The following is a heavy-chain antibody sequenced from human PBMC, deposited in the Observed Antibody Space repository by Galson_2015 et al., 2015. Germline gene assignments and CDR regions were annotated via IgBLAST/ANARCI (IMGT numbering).Heavy chain of an antibody. CDR3: ARGLSGYEPFDY. Sequence: SETLSLTCTVSGGSISSYYWSWIRQPPGKGLEWIACVSNSGGTSYSPSLKSRVTISVDMSTNQLSLMLSPVTAADTAVYYCARGLSGYEPFDYWGQGTLVTVSS. CDR2: VSNSGGT. CDR1: GGSISSYY. V-gene: IGHV4-59*01. J-gene: IGHJ4*02. D-gene: IGHD5-12*01.